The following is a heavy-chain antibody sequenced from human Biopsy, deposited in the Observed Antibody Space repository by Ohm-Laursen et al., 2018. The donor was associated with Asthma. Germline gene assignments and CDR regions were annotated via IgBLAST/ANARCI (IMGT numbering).Heavy chain of an antibody. D-gene: IGHD6-13*01. J-gene: IGHJ6*02. CDR3: VRGSSSWHHGPFHYYYGLDV. CDR1: SGSGGYMRSGNYY. CDR2: IYYSGTT. V-gene: IGHV4-39*01. Sequence: SQTLSLTCSLSSGSGGYMRSGNYYWGWIRQPPGKGLEWVGSIYYSGTTSYNPSIESRVTVSADTSKNEFSLNLTSVTAADTAVYYCVRGSSSWHHGPFHYYYGLDVWGQGTTATVSS.